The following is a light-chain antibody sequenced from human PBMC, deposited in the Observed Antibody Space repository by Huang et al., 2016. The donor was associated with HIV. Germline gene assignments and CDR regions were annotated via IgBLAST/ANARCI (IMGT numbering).Light chain of an antibody. V-gene: IGKV3-11*01. Sequence: EIVLTQSPATLSLSPGERATLSCKASQSVSSSLAWYQQKPGQAPRLLIYDAPNRATGIPARFSGSESGTDFTLTISSLEPEDFAVYYCQQRSNWPLFTVGPGTKVDIK. CDR1: QSVSSS. CDR3: QQRSNWPLFT. CDR2: DAP. J-gene: IGKJ3*01.